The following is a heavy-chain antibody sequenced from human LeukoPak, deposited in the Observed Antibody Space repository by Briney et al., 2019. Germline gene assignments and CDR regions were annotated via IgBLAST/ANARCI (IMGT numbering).Heavy chain of an antibody. J-gene: IGHJ4*02. CDR3: ARKGEDDSSGYPSSHFDY. CDR2: INHSGST. CDR1: GGSFSGYY. V-gene: IGHV4-34*01. D-gene: IGHD3-22*01. Sequence: SETLSLTCAVYGGSFSGYYWSWIRQPPGKGLEWIGEINHSGSTNYNPSLKSRVTISVDTSKNQFSLKLSSVTAADTAVYYCARKGEDDSSGYPSSHFDYWGQGTLVTVSS.